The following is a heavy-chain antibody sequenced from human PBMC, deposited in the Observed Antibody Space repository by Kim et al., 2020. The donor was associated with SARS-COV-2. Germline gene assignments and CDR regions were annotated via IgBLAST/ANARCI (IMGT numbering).Heavy chain of an antibody. Sequence: RFTISRDNSKNTLYLQMNSLRAEDTAVYYCARVRCSSTSCYFGRHWYFDLWGRGTLVTVSS. CDR3: ARVRCSSTSCYFGRHWYFDL. D-gene: IGHD2-2*01. J-gene: IGHJ2*01. V-gene: IGHV3-66*01.